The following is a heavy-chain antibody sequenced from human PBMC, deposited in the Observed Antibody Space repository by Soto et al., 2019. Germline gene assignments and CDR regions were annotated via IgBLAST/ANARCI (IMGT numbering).Heavy chain of an antibody. J-gene: IGHJ5*02. Sequence: GGSLRLSCVTSRFTFTTFAMSWVRQAPGEGLEWVSAINAGGGNTHYADSVKGRFTISRDNSKNTLYLQMDSLRAEDTAVYYCARDLNWFDPWGQGTLVTVSS. CDR1: RFTFTTFA. CDR2: INAGGGNT. V-gene: IGHV3-23*01. CDR3: ARDLNWFDP.